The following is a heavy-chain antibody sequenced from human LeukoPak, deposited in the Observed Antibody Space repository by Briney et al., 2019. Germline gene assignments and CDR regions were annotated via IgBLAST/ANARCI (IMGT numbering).Heavy chain of an antibody. V-gene: IGHV3-23*01. J-gene: IGHJ4*02. CDR2: ISGSGGST. Sequence: PGGSLRLSYAASGFTFSSYAMSWVRQAPGKGLEWVSAISGSGGSTYYADSVKGRFTISRDNSKNTLYLQMSSLRAEDTAVYYCAKDYGSGSPPFDYWGQGTLVTVSS. D-gene: IGHD3-10*01. CDR3: AKDYGSGSPPFDY. CDR1: GFTFSSYA.